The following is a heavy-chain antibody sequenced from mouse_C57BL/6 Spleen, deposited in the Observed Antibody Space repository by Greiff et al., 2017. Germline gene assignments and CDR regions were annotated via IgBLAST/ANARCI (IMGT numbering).Heavy chain of an antibody. D-gene: IGHD1-1*01. V-gene: IGHV1-80*01. J-gene: IGHJ1*03. CDR2: IYPGDGDT. CDR1: GYAFSSYW. CDR3: ARRDYGSPYWYFDV. Sequence: VKLQESGAELVKPGASVKISCKASGYAFSSYWMNWVKQRPGKGLEWIGQIYPGDGDTNYNGKFKGKATLTADKSSSTAYMQLSSLTSEDSAVYFCARRDYGSPYWYFDVWGTGTTVTVSS.